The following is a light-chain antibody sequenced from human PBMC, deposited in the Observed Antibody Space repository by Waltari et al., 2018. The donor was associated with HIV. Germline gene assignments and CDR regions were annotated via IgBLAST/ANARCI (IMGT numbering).Light chain of an antibody. CDR3: QSADTNAYVV. J-gene: IGLJ2*01. CDR2: KDT. CDR1: ALPKQY. V-gene: IGLV3-25*03. Sequence: SYELAPPPSVSASPGQTARIPCSGDALPKQYAYWYQQKPGQAPVLIIYKDTERPSGIPERFSGSSSGTTVTLTISGVQAEDEADYYCQSADTNAYVVFGGGTKLTVL.